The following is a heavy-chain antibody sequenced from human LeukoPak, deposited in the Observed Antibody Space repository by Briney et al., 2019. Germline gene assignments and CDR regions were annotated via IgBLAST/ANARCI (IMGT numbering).Heavy chain of an antibody. V-gene: IGHV3-7*03. D-gene: IGHD6-19*01. J-gene: IGHJ6*04. Sequence: GGSLRLSCAASGFTFSSYWMSWVRQAPGKGLEWVANIKQDGSEKYYVDSVKGRLTISRDNAKNSPYLQMNSLRAEDTAVYYCARDAYIAVAGTAYYYYGMDVWGKGTTVTVSS. CDR2: IKQDGSEK. CDR1: GFTFSSYW. CDR3: ARDAYIAVAGTAYYYYGMDV.